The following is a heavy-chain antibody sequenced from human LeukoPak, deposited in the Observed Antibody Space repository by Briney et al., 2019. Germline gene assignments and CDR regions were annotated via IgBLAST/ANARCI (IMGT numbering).Heavy chain of an antibody. CDR1: GFTFSSYA. Sequence: GGSLRLSCAASGFTFSSYAMHWVRQAPGKGLEYVSAISSNGGSTYYANSVKGRFTISRDNSKNTLYLQMNSLRAEDTAVYYCAVGPYSGYDWIYPFDYWGQGTLVTVSS. CDR3: AVGPYSGYDWIYPFDY. V-gene: IGHV3-64*01. CDR2: ISSNGGST. J-gene: IGHJ4*02. D-gene: IGHD5-12*01.